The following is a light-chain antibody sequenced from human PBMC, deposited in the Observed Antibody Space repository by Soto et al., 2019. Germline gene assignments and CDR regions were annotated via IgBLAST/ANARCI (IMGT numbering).Light chain of an antibody. CDR3: CSYPGNNSVV. J-gene: IGLJ1*01. Sequence: QSVLTQPASVSGSPGQSITISCTGTSSDIGAYNYVSWYQHHPGKAPKLMIYEVSNRPSGVSSRFSGSKSGNTASLTISGFRAEDEADYYCCSYPGNNSVVLEIGT. V-gene: IGLV2-14*01. CDR2: EVS. CDR1: SSDIGAYNY.